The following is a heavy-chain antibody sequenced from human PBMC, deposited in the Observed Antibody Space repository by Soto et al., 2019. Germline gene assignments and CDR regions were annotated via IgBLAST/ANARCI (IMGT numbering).Heavy chain of an antibody. CDR1: GYTFTSYA. V-gene: IGHV1-3*01. D-gene: IGHD3-10*01. Sequence: QVQLVQSGAEVKKPGASVKVSCKASGYTFTSYAMHWVRQAPGQRLEWMGWINAGNGNTKYSQKFQGRVTITRDTSASTAYMELSSLRSEDTAVNYCARNKEITMVRGVHFDYWGQGTLVTVSS. CDR2: INAGNGNT. J-gene: IGHJ4*02. CDR3: ARNKEITMVRGVHFDY.